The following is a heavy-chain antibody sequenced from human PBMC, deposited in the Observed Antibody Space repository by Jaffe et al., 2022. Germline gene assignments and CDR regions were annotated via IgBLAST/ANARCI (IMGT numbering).Heavy chain of an antibody. Sequence: QVQLVQSGAEVKKPGSSVKVSCKASGGTFSSYAISWVRQAPGQGLEWMGGIIPIFGTANYAQKFQGRVTITADESTSTAYMELSSLRSEDTAVYYCARGGYSGYDLNYYYYYYMDVWGKGTTVTVSS. CDR2: IIPIFGTA. CDR3: ARGGYSGYDLNYYYYYYMDV. V-gene: IGHV1-69*01. D-gene: IGHD5-12*01. J-gene: IGHJ6*03. CDR1: GGTFSSYA.